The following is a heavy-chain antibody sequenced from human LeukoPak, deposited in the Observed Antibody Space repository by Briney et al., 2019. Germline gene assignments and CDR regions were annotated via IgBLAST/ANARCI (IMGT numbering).Heavy chain of an antibody. J-gene: IGHJ3*02. CDR3: ARPRNEYSYGTDAFDI. V-gene: IGHV3-48*03. Sequence: GGSLRLSCAASGFTFSSYEMNWVRQAPGKGLEWVSYISSSGSTIYYADSVKGRFTISRDNAKNSLYLQMNSLRAEDTAVYYCARPRNEYSYGTDAFDIWGQGTMVTVSS. D-gene: IGHD5-18*01. CDR2: ISSSGSTI. CDR1: GFTFSSYE.